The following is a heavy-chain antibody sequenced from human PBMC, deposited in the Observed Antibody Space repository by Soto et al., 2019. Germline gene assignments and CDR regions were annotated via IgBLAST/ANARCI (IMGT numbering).Heavy chain of an antibody. J-gene: IGHJ6*02. Sequence: QVQLVESGGGVVQPGRSLRLSCAASGFTFSSYAMHWVRQAPGKGLEWVAVISYDGSNKYYADSVKGRFTISRDNSKNTLYLQMNSLRAEDTAVYYCARVAQYCSGGSCYSNYYGMDVWGQGTTVTVSS. CDR3: ARVAQYCSGGSCYSNYYGMDV. CDR2: ISYDGSNK. CDR1: GFTFSSYA. V-gene: IGHV3-30-3*01. D-gene: IGHD2-15*01.